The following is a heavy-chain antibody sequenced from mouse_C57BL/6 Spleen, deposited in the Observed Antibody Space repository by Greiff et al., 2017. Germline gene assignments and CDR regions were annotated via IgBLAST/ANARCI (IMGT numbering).Heavy chain of an antibody. J-gene: IGHJ2*01. CDR2: ISSGSSTI. V-gene: IGHV5-17*01. D-gene: IGHD1-1*01. Sequence: DVQLVESGGGLVKPGGSLKLSCAASGFTFSDYGMHWVRQAPEKGLEWVAYISSGSSTIYYADTVKGRFTISRDNAKNTLFLQMTSLRSEDTAMYYCARTTGSHFDYWGQGTTLTVSS. CDR1: GFTFSDYG. CDR3: ARTTGSHFDY.